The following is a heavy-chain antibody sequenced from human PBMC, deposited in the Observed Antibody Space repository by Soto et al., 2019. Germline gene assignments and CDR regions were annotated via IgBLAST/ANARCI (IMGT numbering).Heavy chain of an antibody. J-gene: IGHJ6*02. CDR2: IKSKTDGGTT. CDR3: TTAELYCSGGSCLPYYYYYYGMAV. V-gene: IGHV3-15*07. CDR1: GFTFSNAW. Sequence: EVQLVESGGGLVKPGGSLRLSCAASGFTFSNAWMNWVRQAPGKGLEWVGRIKSKTDGGTTDYAAPVKGRFTISRDDLKNTLYLQMNSLKTEDTAVYYCTTAELYCSGGSCLPYYYYYYGMAVWGQGTTVTVSS. D-gene: IGHD2-15*01.